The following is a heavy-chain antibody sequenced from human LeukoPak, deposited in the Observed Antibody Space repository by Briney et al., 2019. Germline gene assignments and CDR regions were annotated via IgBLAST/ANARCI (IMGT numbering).Heavy chain of an antibody. CDR3: TRGCSGGSCYSGYGMDV. CDR1: GGSINSGGYY. D-gene: IGHD2-15*01. V-gene: IGHV4-61*02. CDR2: TYSTGNT. J-gene: IGHJ6*02. Sequence: SQTLSLTCTVSGGSINSGGYYWSWIRQPAGKGLEWIGRTYSTGNTNYKPSLECRVTISVDTSKNQFSLKLTSVTAADTAIYYCTRGCSGGSCYSGYGMDVWGQGTTVTVSS.